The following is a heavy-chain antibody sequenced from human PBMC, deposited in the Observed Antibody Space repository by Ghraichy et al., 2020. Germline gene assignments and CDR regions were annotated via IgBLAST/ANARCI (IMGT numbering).Heavy chain of an antibody. CDR2: IYSGGST. D-gene: IGHD5-18*01. CDR3: ARGGRGYSYGF. J-gene: IGHJ4*02. Sequence: GGSLRLSCAASGFTVSSNYMSWVRQVPGKGLEWVSVIYSGGSTYYADSVKGRFTISRDNSKNTLYLQMNSLRAEDTAVYYCARGGRGYSYGFWGQGTLVTVSS. V-gene: IGHV3-53*01. CDR1: GFTVSSNY.